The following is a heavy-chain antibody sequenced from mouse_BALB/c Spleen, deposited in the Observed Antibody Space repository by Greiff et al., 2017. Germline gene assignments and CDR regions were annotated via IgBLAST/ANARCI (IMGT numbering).Heavy chain of an antibody. J-gene: IGHJ4*01. D-gene: IGHD2-1*01. CDR3: AGGGNYLDY. Sequence: EVQLQQSGAELVRPGALVKLSCKASGFNIKDYYMYWVKQRPEQGLEWIGWIDPENGNTIYDPKFQGKVSITADTSSNTPYLQLSSLTSEDTAVYYCAGGGNYLDYWGQGTSVTVSS. CDR1: GFNIKDYY. CDR2: IDPENGNT. V-gene: IGHV14-1*02.